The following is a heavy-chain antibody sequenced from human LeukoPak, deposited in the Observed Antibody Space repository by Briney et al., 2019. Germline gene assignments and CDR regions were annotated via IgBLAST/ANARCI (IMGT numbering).Heavy chain of an antibody. J-gene: IGHJ4*02. CDR3: VKEGDGHTYAPKTGPPT. CDR2: ISDDSHST. V-gene: IGHV3-23*01. Sequence: GGSLRLSCAASGFSFSSFAMSWVRQAPGKGPQWVSGISDDSHSTYYADSLKGRFTIARDNSKSTVYLQMNNVGDEDTAVYFCVKEGDGHTYAPKTGPPTRGQGTLVTVSS. D-gene: IGHD5-18*01. CDR1: GFSFSSFA.